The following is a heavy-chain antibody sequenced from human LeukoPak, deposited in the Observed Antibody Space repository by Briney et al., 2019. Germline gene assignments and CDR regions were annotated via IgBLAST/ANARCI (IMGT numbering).Heavy chain of an antibody. CDR2: MYHSGNT. CDR3: ARSAGYYDSSGYYLDYDY. CDR1: GYSISSGYY. Sequence: SETLSLTCAVSGYSISSGYYWGWIRQPPGKGPEWIGSMYHSGNTYYNPSLKSRVTISVDTSKNQFSLKLSSVTAADTAVYYCARSAGYYDSSGYYLDYDYWGQGTLVTVSS. J-gene: IGHJ4*02. V-gene: IGHV4-38-2*01. D-gene: IGHD3-22*01.